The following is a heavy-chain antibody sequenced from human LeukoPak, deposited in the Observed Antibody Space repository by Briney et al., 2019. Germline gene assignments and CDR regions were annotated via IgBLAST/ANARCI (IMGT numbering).Heavy chain of an antibody. CDR3: ARVSTAYNDYEEVPEYFQY. CDR1: GFTFSRYW. D-gene: IGHD4/OR15-4a*01. Sequence: GGSLRLSCAASGFTFSRYWMSWVRQAPGEGLEWVANMKEDGSEIYYVDSVKGRFTISRDNVKNSLYLQMRSLRAEDTAVYYCARVSTAYNDYEEVPEYFQYWGQGTLVTVSS. V-gene: IGHV3-7*01. J-gene: IGHJ1*01. CDR2: MKEDGSEI.